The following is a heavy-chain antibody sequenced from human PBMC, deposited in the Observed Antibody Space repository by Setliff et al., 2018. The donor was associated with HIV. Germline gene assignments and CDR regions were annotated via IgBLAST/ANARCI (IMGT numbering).Heavy chain of an antibody. CDR1: GDSISSSSYY. CDR3: ARQFRYPGIAVAGIDY. V-gene: IGHV4-39*01. D-gene: IGHD6-19*01. J-gene: IGHJ4*02. Sequence: NPSETLSLTCTVSGDSISSSSYYWGWVRQPPGKGLEWIGTMFYTGSAYYTPSLKSRVTISVDTSKNQFSLRLSSVTAADTAIYYCARQFRYPGIAVAGIDYWGQGTLVTVSS. CDR2: MFYTGSA.